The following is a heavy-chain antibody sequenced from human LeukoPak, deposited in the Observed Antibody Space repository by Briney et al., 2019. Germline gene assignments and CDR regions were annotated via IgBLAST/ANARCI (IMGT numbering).Heavy chain of an antibody. V-gene: IGHV4-61*02. D-gene: IGHD5-18*01. CDR2: IYTSGST. Sequence: SETLSLTCTVSGGSISSGSYYWSWIRQPAGKGLEWIGRIYTSGSTNYNPSLKSRVTISVDTSKNQFSLKLSSVTAADTAVYYCARGRYRFDPWGQGTLVTVSS. CDR1: GGSISSGSYY. J-gene: IGHJ5*02. CDR3: ARGRYRFDP.